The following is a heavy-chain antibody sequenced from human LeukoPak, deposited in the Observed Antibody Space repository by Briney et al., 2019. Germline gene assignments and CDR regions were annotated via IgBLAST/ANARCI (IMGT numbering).Heavy chain of an antibody. CDR3: ARLIRGYCDY. CDR2: IYYSGST. J-gene: IGHJ4*02. CDR1: GGSISSSSYY. D-gene: IGHD3-16*01. V-gene: IGHV4-39*01. Sequence: PSGTLSLTCTVSGGSISSSSYYWGWIRQPPGKGLEWIGSIYYSGSTYYNPSLKSRVTISVDTSKNQFSLKLSSVTAADTAVYYCARLIRGYCDYWGQGTLVTVSS.